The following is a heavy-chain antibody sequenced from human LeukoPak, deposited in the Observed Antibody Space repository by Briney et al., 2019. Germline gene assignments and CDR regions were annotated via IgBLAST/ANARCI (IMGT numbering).Heavy chain of an antibody. Sequence: PSETLSLTCTVSGDSISSYYWSWVRQPAGEGLEWIGRIHTSGSTNDNPSLRSPVTMSLATSKNQFSLKLSSVTAADTAVYYCGGSRDGYIDYWGQGTLVTVSS. J-gene: IGHJ4*02. CDR2: IHTSGST. D-gene: IGHD5-24*01. V-gene: IGHV4-4*07. CDR1: GDSISSYY. CDR3: GGSRDGYIDY.